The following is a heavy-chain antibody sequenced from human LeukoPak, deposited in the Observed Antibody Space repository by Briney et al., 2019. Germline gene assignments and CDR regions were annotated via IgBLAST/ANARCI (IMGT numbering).Heavy chain of an antibody. Sequence: PSETLSLTCTVSGGSISSSSYYWGWIRQPPGKGLEWIGSIYYSGSTYYNPSLKSRVTISVDTSKNQFSLKLSSVTAADTAVYYCARHPAGFGFLEWLGAPYFDYWGQGTLVTVSS. D-gene: IGHD3-3*01. V-gene: IGHV4-39*01. CDR1: GGSISSSSYY. CDR3: ARHPAGFGFLEWLGAPYFDY. J-gene: IGHJ4*02. CDR2: IYYSGST.